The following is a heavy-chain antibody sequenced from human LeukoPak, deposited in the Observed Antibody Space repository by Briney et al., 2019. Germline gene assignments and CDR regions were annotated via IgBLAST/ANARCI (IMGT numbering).Heavy chain of an antibody. CDR3: ARQDCSSTSCYVHDAFDI. V-gene: IGHV3-21*01. CDR2: ISSSSSYI. D-gene: IGHD2-2*01. Sequence: GGSLRLSCAASGFTFSSYSINWVRQAPGKGLEWVSSISSSSSYIYYADSVKGRFTISRDNAKNSLYLQMNSLRAEDTAVYYCARQDCSSTSCYVHDAFDIWGQGTMVTVSS. J-gene: IGHJ3*02. CDR1: GFTFSSYS.